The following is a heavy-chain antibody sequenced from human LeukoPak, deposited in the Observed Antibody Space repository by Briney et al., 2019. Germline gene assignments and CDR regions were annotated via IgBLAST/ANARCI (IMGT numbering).Heavy chain of an antibody. CDR1: GYTLTELS. V-gene: IGHV1-24*01. CDR3: ARGRGSSSWYFDY. D-gene: IGHD6-13*01. CDR2: FDPEDGET. J-gene: IGHJ4*02. Sequence: ASVKVSCKVSGYTLTELSMHWVRQAPGKGLEWMGGFDPEDGETIYAQKFQGRVTITADESTSTAYMELSSLRSEDTAVYYCARGRGSSSWYFDYWGQGTLVTVSS.